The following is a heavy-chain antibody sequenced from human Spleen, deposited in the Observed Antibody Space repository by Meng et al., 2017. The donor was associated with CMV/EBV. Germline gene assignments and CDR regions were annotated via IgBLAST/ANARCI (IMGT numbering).Heavy chain of an antibody. CDR2: INHSGRT. D-gene: IGHD3-10*01. CDR3: ARIQYGSGANYFDY. CDR1: GGSFSGYY. V-gene: IGHV4-34*01. J-gene: IGHJ4*02. Sequence: SETLSLTCAVYGGSFSGYYWSWIRQPPGKGLEWIGEINHSGRTNYNPSLKSRVTISVDTSKNQFSLKLSSVTAADTAVYYCARIQYGSGANYFDYWGQGTLVTVSS.